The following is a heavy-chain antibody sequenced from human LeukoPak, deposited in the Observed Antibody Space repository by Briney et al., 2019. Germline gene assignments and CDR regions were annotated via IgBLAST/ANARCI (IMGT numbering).Heavy chain of an antibody. D-gene: IGHD3-3*01. Sequence: SETLSLTCTVSGGSISSYYWSWIRQPPGKGLEWIGYIYYSGSTNYNPSLKSRVTISVDTSKNQFSLKLSSVTAADTAVYYCARAAYDFWSGGFYYYMDVWGKGTTVTVSS. CDR3: ARAAYDFWSGGFYYYMDV. J-gene: IGHJ6*03. CDR1: GGSISSYY. CDR2: IYYSGST. V-gene: IGHV4-59*01.